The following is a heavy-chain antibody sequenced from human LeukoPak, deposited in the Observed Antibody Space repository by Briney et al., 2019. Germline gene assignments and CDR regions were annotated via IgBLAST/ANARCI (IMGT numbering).Heavy chain of an antibody. V-gene: IGHV3-21*01. CDR2: ISSSSSYI. D-gene: IGHD6-19*01. CDR3: AREHHGWYYFDY. CDR1: GFTVSSNY. J-gene: IGHJ4*02. Sequence: GGSLRLSCAASGFTVSSNYMNWVRQAPGKGLEWVSSISSSSSYIYYADSVKGRFTISRDNAENSLYLQMNSLRAEDTAVYYCAREHHGWYYFDYWGQGTLVTVSS.